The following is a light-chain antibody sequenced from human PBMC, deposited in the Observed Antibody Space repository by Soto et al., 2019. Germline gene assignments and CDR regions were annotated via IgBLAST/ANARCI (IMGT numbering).Light chain of an antibody. Sequence: IVLTQSPATLSLSPGKRANLSSRASQNISNYLIWYQQKPGQSPRLLIYDVSNRATGIPARFSGSGSGTNFSLTISSLEPEDFAVYYCQQRSHWPRTFGQGTKVDIK. CDR2: DVS. CDR3: QQRSHWPRT. V-gene: IGKV3-11*01. CDR1: QNISNY. J-gene: IGKJ1*01.